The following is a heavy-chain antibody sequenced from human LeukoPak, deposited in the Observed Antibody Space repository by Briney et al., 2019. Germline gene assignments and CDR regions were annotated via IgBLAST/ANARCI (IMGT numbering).Heavy chain of an antibody. J-gene: IGHJ3*02. CDR2: IYYSGST. CDR3: ARATDNGYYLGGAFDI. V-gene: IGHV4-59*01. CDR1: GGSISSYY. Sequence: SETLSLTCTVSGGSISSYYWSWIRQPPGKGLEWIGYIYYSGSTNYNPSLKSRVTISVDTPKNQFSLKLSSVTAADTAVYYCARATDNGYYLGGAFDIWGQGTMVTVSS. D-gene: IGHD3-3*01.